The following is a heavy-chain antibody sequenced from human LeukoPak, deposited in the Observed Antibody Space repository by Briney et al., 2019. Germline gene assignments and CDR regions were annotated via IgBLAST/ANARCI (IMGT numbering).Heavy chain of an antibody. Sequence: PGESLKISRKGSGYSFSSYWIGWVRQMPGKGLEWMGIIYPGDSETRYSPSFQGQVTISVDKSISTAYLQWSSLKASDTAMYYCARFRTVTTRTVDYWGQGTLVPVSS. V-gene: IGHV5-51*01. CDR1: GYSFSSYW. CDR2: IYPGDSET. D-gene: IGHD4-17*01. J-gene: IGHJ4*02. CDR3: ARFRTVTTRTVDY.